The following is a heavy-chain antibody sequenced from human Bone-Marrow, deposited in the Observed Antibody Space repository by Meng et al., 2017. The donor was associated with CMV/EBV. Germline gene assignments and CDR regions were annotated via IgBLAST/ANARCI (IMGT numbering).Heavy chain of an antibody. CDR2: IKPDASEQ. J-gene: IGHJ4*02. Sequence: GESLKISCGTSGFSFSDYYTSWVRQAPGKGLEWVATIKPDASEQHYVDSVRGRFTISRDNSKNSVHLQLSSLRGEDTALYFCARGTLRSLYDPFDHWGRGTLVTVSS. V-gene: IGHV3-7*01. D-gene: IGHD3-3*01. CDR1: GFSFSDYY. CDR3: ARGTLRSLYDPFDH.